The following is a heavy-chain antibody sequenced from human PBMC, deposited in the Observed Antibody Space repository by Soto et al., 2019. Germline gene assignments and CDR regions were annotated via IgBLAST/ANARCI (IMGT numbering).Heavy chain of an antibody. D-gene: IGHD2-15*01. J-gene: IGHJ3*02. CDR2: IYYSGST. CDR3: ARDNVRIGAFDI. V-gene: IGHV4-61*01. Sequence: GGSVSSGSYYWNWIRQPPGKGLEWIGYIYYSGSTNYNPSLKSRVTISVDTSKNQFSLKLSSVTAADTAVYYCARDNVRIGAFDIWGQGTMVTVSS. CDR1: GGSVSSGSYY.